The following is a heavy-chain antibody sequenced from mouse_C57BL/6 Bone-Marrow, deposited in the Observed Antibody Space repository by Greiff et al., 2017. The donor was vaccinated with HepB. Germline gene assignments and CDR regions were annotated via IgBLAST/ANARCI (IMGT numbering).Heavy chain of an antibody. CDR2: IYPGDGDT. D-gene: IGHD1-1*01. CDR3: ARPIYYYGSEDFDV. J-gene: IGHJ1*03. CDR1: GYAFSSYW. V-gene: IGHV1-80*01. Sequence: QVQLKESGAELVKPGASVKISCKASGYAFSSYWMNWVKQRPGKGLEWIGQIYPGDGDTNYNGKFKGKATLTADKSSSTAYMQLSSLTSEDSAVYFCARPIYYYGSEDFDVWGTGTTVTVSS.